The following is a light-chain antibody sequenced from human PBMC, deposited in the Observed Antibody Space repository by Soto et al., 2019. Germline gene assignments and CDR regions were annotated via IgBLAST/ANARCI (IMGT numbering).Light chain of an antibody. CDR1: EAINNNF. J-gene: IGKJ1*01. V-gene: IGKV3-20*01. CDR2: GAS. CDR3: FQSGGSLAWT. Sequence: EIVLTQSPGALSVAPGETLSLSCRASEAINNNFVAWYQQRPGQVPRLLMYGASIRVSGVPDRISGRRSGTGFILNIARVEPEDFAVYYCFQSGGSLAWTFGQGTKVEIK.